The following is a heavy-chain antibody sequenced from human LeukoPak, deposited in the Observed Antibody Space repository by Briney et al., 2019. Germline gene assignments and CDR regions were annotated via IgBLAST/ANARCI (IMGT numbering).Heavy chain of an antibody. CDR3: AKVRFCSGATCYPDDY. V-gene: IGHV3-21*01. CDR2: ISSSNIYI. J-gene: IGHJ4*02. D-gene: IGHD2-15*01. CDR1: GFTFSSYT. Sequence: GGSLRLSCAASGFTFSSYTMNWVRQAPGKGLEWVSSISSSNIYIYYADSLKGRFTISRGNSKNTLYLQMNSLRPEDTAVYYCAKVRFCSGATCYPDDYWGQGTLVTVSS.